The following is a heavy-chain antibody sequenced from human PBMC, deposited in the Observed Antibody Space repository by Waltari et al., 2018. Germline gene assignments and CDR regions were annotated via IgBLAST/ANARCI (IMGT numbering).Heavy chain of an antibody. D-gene: IGHD3-10*01. Sequence: QVQLVQSGAEVKRPGASVKVSCKASGYTFTSYDINWVRQATGQGLEWMGGMNPNSGSTGYAQKCQGRVTMTRNTSISTAYMELSSLRSEDTAVYYCARGVLLWFGELLRWFDPWGQGTLVTVSS. CDR2: MNPNSGST. V-gene: IGHV1-8*01. CDR3: ARGVLLWFGELLRWFDP. J-gene: IGHJ5*02. CDR1: GYTFTSYD.